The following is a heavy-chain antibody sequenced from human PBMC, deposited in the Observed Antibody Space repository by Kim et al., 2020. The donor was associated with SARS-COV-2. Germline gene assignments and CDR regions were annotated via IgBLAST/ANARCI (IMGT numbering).Heavy chain of an antibody. V-gene: IGHV1-46*01. CDR1: GYTFTSYY. Sequence: ASVKVSCKASGYTFTSYYMHWVRQDPGQGLEWMGIINPSGGSTSYAQKFQGRVTMTRDTSTSTVYMELSSLRSEDTAVYYCARGIGRKLPYYYYMDVWGKGTTVTVSS. CDR2: INPSGGST. CDR3: ARGIGRKLPYYYYMDV. J-gene: IGHJ6*03.